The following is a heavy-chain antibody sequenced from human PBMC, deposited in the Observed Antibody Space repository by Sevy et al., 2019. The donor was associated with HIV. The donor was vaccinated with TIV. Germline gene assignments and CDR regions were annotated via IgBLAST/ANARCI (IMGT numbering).Heavy chain of an antibody. CDR3: ARHCSGGSCYSLLPHYYYGMDV. CDR2: IKEDGSER. Sequence: GGSLRLSCAASGFTFNMYWMTWVRQAPGKGLESVANIKEDGSERNYLDSVKGRFTISRDNAKESLYLQINSLRAEDTAVYYCARHCSGGSCYSLLPHYYYGMDVWGQGTTVTVSS. D-gene: IGHD2-15*01. V-gene: IGHV3-7*01. J-gene: IGHJ6*02. CDR1: GFTFNMYW.